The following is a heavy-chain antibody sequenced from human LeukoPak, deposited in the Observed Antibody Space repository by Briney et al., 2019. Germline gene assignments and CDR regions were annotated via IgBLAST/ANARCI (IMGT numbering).Heavy chain of an antibody. D-gene: IGHD2-15*01. Sequence: PSETLSLTCTVSGGSISSYYWSWIRQPPGTGLEWIGHISYSGSTNYNPSLKSRVTISIDTSKNQFSLKLNSVTAADTAVYYCARGVSSVVVDYWGQGTLVTVSS. CDR3: ARGVSSVVVDY. V-gene: IGHV4-59*01. CDR2: ISYSGST. CDR1: GGSISSYY. J-gene: IGHJ4*02.